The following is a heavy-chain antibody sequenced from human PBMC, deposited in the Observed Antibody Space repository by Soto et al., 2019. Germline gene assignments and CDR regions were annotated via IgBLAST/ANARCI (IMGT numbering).Heavy chain of an antibody. Sequence: GGSLRLSCAASGFTVSSNYMSWVRQAPGKGLEWVSVIYSGGSTYYADSVKGRFTISRDNSKNTLYLQMNSLRAEDTAVYYCAGNNYGSGVKPQFGYYYYYMDVWGKGTTVTVSS. CDR3: AGNNYGSGVKPQFGYYYYYMDV. CDR1: GFTVSSNY. D-gene: IGHD3-10*01. J-gene: IGHJ6*03. V-gene: IGHV3-66*01. CDR2: IYSGGST.